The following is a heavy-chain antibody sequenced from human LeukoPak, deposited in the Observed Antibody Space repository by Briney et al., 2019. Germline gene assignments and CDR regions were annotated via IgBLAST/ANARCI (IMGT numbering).Heavy chain of an antibody. Sequence: GASVKVSYKASGYTFTSYDINWVRQDTGQGLEWMGWMNPNSGNTGYAQKFQGRVTMTRNTSISTAYMELSSLRSEDTAVYYCAAGIAAAGTFYWGQGTLVTVSS. CDR2: MNPNSGNT. D-gene: IGHD6-13*01. J-gene: IGHJ4*02. CDR3: AAGIAAAGTFY. CDR1: GYTFTSYD. V-gene: IGHV1-8*01.